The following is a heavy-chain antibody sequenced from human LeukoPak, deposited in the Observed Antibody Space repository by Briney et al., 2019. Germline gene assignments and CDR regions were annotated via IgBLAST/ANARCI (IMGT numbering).Heavy chain of an antibody. D-gene: IGHD3-10*01. V-gene: IGHV3-30*18. CDR3: AKHLNGGYFDY. CDR1: GFTFSSYG. CDR2: ISYDGSNK. Sequence: PGGSLRLSCAASGFTFSSYGMHWVRQAPGKGLEWVAVISYDGSNKYYADSVKGRFTISRDNSKNTLYLQMNSLRAEDTAMYYCAKHLNGGYFDYWGQGTLVTVSS. J-gene: IGHJ4*02.